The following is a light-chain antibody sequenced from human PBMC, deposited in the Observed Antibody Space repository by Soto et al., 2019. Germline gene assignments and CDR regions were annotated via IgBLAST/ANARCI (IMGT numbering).Light chain of an antibody. CDR3: QQYYFISRT. CDR1: QSVLSSSNNKNY. CDR2: WAS. J-gene: IGKJ1*01. Sequence: DIVMTQAQDSLAVSLGERTTINCRSSQSVLSSSNNKNYLAWYQQKPGQPRKLLIYWASSRESGVPDRFSGSGSGTDFTLTIGTLQAEDVAVYYCQQYYFISRTFGQWTKVDIK. V-gene: IGKV4-1*01.